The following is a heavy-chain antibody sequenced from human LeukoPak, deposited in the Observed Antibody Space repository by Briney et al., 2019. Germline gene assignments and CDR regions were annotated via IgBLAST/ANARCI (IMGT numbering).Heavy chain of an antibody. CDR1: GGSISRSSYY. V-gene: IGHV4-39*01. Sequence: SETLSLTCTISGGSISRSSYYWGWIRQPPGKGLEWIGSIYYSGSTYYDPSLKSRVTISVDTSKNQFSLKLSSVTAADTAVYYCARARRRITIFGVVTNWFDPWGQGTLVTVSS. CDR3: ARARRRITIFGVVTNWFDP. J-gene: IGHJ5*02. CDR2: IYYSGST. D-gene: IGHD3-3*01.